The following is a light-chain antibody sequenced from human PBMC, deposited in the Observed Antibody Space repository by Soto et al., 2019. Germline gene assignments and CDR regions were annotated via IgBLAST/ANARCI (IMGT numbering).Light chain of an antibody. CDR1: QSISTW. Sequence: DIQMTQSPSTLSASVGDRVTITCRASQSISTWLAWYQQKPGKAPKLLIYHASSLESGVPSRFSGSGSGTEFTLTISSLQPDDFATYSCQQYNSYSRTFGQGTKVEIK. CDR2: HAS. J-gene: IGKJ1*01. CDR3: QQYNSYSRT. V-gene: IGKV1-5*01.